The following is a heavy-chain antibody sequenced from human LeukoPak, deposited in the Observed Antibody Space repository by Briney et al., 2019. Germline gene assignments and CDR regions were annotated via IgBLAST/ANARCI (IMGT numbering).Heavy chain of an antibody. CDR2: LYYSGTT. CDR3: ARHITPDFWSGSFWYFDY. D-gene: IGHD3-3*01. V-gene: IGHV4-39*01. CDR1: GGSISNRLHY. J-gene: IGHJ4*02. Sequence: SETLSLTCTVSGGSISNRLHYWGWIRQSPGKGLEWIGGLYYSGTTYDNPSMKNRVTMSVDTSKNLFSLSLTSMTAADTAVYYCARHITPDFWSGSFWYFDYWGQGIQVTVSS.